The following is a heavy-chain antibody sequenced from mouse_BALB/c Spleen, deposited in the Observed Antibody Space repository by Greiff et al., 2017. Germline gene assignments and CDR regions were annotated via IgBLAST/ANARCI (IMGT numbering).Heavy chain of an antibody. CDR1: GFNIKDTY. CDR3: ARPYYYGSSWFAY. CDR2: IDPANGNT. Sequence: VHVKQSGAELVKPGASVKLSCTASGFNIKDTYMHWVKQRPEQGLEWIGRIDPANGNTKYDPKFQGKATITADTSSNTAYLQLSSLTSEDTAVYYCARPYYYGSSWFAYWGQGTLVTVSA. J-gene: IGHJ3*01. V-gene: IGHV14-3*02. D-gene: IGHD1-1*01.